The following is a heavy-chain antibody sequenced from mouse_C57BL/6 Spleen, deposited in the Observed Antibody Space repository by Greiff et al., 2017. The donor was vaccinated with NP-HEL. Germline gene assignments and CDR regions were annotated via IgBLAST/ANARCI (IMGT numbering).Heavy chain of an antibody. V-gene: IGHV6-6*01. J-gene: IGHJ1*03. CDR3: TRGSSHWYFDV. Sequence: EVQLVESGGGLVQPGGSMKLSCAASGFTFSDAWMDWVRQSPEKGLEWVAEIRNKANNHATYYAESVKGRFTISRDDSKSSVYLQMNSLRAEDTGIYYCTRGSSHWYFDVWGTGTTVTVSS. CDR2: IRNKANNHAT. D-gene: IGHD1-1*01. CDR1: GFTFSDAW.